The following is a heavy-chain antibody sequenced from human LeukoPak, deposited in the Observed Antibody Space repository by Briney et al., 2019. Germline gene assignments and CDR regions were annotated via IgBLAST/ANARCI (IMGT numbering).Heavy chain of an antibody. J-gene: IGHJ6*03. D-gene: IGHD2-2*02. Sequence: SQTLSLTCTVSGGSISSGSYYWSWIRQPAGKGLEWIGRIYTSGSTNYNPSLKSRVTISLDTSKNQFSLKLSSVTAADTAVYYCARDNPLGYCSSTSCYTLYYYYYMDVWGKGTTVTVSS. V-gene: IGHV4-61*02. CDR1: GGSISSGSYY. CDR3: ARDNPLGYCSSTSCYTLYYYYYMDV. CDR2: IYTSGST.